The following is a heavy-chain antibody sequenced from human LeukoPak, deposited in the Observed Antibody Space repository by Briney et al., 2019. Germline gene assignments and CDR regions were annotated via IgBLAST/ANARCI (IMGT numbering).Heavy chain of an antibody. CDR1: GGSFSGYY. J-gene: IGHJ4*02. D-gene: IGHD2-8*01. Sequence: PSETLSLTCAVYGGSFSGYYWSWIRQPPGQGLEWIGEISLTGLTHYNPSLESRVTVSLDKSKNQLSLNLTSVTAADTAVYYCSRENGAFSPFGYWGQGTLATVLS. CDR2: ISLTGLT. CDR3: SRENGAFSPFGY. V-gene: IGHV4-34*01.